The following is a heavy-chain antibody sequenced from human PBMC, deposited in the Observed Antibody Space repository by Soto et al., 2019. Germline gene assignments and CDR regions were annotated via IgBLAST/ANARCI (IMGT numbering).Heavy chain of an antibody. CDR2: ISGSGGST. CDR1: GFTFSSYA. V-gene: IGHV3-23*01. J-gene: IGHJ6*02. Sequence: GGSLRLSCAASGFTFSSYAMSWVRQAPGKGLEWVSAISGSGGSTYYADSVKGRFTISRDNAKNSLYLQMNSLRAEDTAVYYCARDRGIVGATRRGYYYGMDVWGQGTTVTV. D-gene: IGHD1-26*01. CDR3: ARDRGIVGATRRGYYYGMDV.